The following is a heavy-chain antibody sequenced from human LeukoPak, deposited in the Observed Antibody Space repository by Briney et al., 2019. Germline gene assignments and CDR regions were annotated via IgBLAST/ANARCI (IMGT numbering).Heavy chain of an antibody. CDR3: AKPPGYSYGSRRVGQYYFDY. V-gene: IGHV3-23*01. D-gene: IGHD5-18*01. CDR2: ISGSGGNT. CDR1: GFTFSSYA. Sequence: GGSLRLSCAASGFTFSSYAMSWVRQAPGKGLEWVSAISGSGGNTYYADSVKGRFTISRDNSKNTLYLQMNSLRAEDTAVYYCAKPPGYSYGSRRVGQYYFDYWGQGTLVTVSS. J-gene: IGHJ4*02.